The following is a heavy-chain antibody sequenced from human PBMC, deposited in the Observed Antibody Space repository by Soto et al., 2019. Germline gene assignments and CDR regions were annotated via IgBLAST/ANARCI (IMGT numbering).Heavy chain of an antibody. Sequence: QVQLVESGGGVVQPGRSLRLSCAASGFTFSSYAMHWVRQAPGKGLEWVAVISYDGSNKYYADSVKGRFTISRDNSKNTLYLQMNSLRAEDTAVYYCAREAHSSSNFDYWGQGTLVTVSS. J-gene: IGHJ4*02. CDR2: ISYDGSNK. CDR1: GFTFSSYA. D-gene: IGHD6-6*01. CDR3: AREAHSSSNFDY. V-gene: IGHV3-30-3*01.